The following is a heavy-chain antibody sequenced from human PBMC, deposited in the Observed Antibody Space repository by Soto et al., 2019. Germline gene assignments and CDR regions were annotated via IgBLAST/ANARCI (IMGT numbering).Heavy chain of an antibody. CDR1: GGSISSGDYY. D-gene: IGHD1-26*01. Sequence: SETLSLTCTVSGGSISSGDYYWSWIRQPPGKGLEWIGYIYYSGSTYYNPSLKSRVTISVGTSKNQFSLKLGSVTAADTAVYYCARDRFGGSYGEYYFDYWGQGTLVTVSS. CDR3: ARDRFGGSYGEYYFDY. J-gene: IGHJ4*02. CDR2: IYYSGST. V-gene: IGHV4-30-4*01.